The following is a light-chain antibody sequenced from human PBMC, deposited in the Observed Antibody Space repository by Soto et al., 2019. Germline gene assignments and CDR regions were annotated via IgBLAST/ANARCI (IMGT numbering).Light chain of an antibody. CDR2: AAS. V-gene: IGKV1-39*01. CDR1: QSISSY. J-gene: IGKJ1*01. CDR3: QQSYSNPLT. Sequence: DIQMTRSPSTLSASVGHRFAITCRASQSISSYLNWYQQKPGKAPKLLIYAASSLQSGVPSRLSGSGSGTDFTITISSMQPEDFATYYCQQSYSNPLTFGQGTKVDIK.